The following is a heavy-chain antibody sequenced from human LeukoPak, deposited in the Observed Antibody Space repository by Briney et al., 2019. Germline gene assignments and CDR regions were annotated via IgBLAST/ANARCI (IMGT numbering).Heavy chain of an antibody. CDR3: ARGSVDIVATIGGGYYYYYMDV. Sequence: TSQTLSLTCTVSGGSISSGDYYLSWIRQPPGKGLEWIGYIYYSGSTYYNPSLKSRVTISVDTSKNQFSLKLSSVTAADTAVYYCARGSVDIVATIGGGYYYYYMDVWGKGTTVTVSS. V-gene: IGHV4-30-4*08. CDR2: IYYSGST. J-gene: IGHJ6*03. CDR1: GGSISSGDYY. D-gene: IGHD5-12*01.